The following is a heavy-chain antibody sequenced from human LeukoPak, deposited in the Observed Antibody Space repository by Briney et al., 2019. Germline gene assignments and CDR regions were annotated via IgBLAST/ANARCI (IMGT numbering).Heavy chain of an antibody. CDR2: IYSDSDTM. Sequence: GGSLRLSCSASGFSFSNDRMNWVHQAQGKGLEWVATIYSDSDTMQYAESVKGRFIISRDNAKNSLYLQMNSLRADDTAVYYCARDLRVSNAYHNFDCWGQGTLVTVSS. J-gene: IGHJ4*02. V-gene: IGHV3-21*01. D-gene: IGHD3-16*01. CDR3: ARDLRVSNAYHNFDC. CDR1: GFSFSNDR.